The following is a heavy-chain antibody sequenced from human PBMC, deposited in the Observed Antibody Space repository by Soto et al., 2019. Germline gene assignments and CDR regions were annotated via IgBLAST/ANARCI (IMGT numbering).Heavy chain of an antibody. CDR3: ASGFRFCSGGSCYSGWFDP. CDR1: GGSFSGYY. Sequence: QVQLQQWGAGLLKPSETLSLTCVVYGGSFSGYYWSWIRQPPGKGLEWIGEINHSGSTNYNPSLKSRVTISVDTSKNQFSLKLSSVTAADTAVYYCASGFRFCSGGSCYSGWFDPWGQGTLVTVSS. J-gene: IGHJ5*02. V-gene: IGHV4-34*01. CDR2: INHSGST. D-gene: IGHD2-15*01.